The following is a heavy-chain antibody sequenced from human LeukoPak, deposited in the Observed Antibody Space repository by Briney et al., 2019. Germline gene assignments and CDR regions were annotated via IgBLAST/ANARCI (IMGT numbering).Heavy chain of an antibody. CDR1: GGSFSGYY. V-gene: IGHV4-34*01. CDR2: INHSGST. J-gene: IGHJ6*03. D-gene: IGHD5-12*01. Sequence: SETLSLTCAVYGGSFSGYYWSWIRQPPGKGLEWIGEINHSGSTNYNPSLKSRVTISVDTSKNQFSLKLSSVTAADTAVYHCARGLGYSGYDQYYYYYMDVWGKGTTVTVSS. CDR3: ARGLGYSGYDQYYYYYMDV.